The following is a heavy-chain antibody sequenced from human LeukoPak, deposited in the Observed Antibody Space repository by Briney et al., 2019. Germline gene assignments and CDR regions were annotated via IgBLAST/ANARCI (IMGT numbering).Heavy chain of an antibody. CDR2: ISYDGSNK. Sequence: GGSLRLSCAASGFTFSSYAMPWVRQAPGKGLEWVAVISYDGSNKYYADSVKGRFTISRDNSKNTLSLQMTSLRGEDTAVYYCVRGGGAFCGNDCYRDFDYWGQGTLVTVSS. CDR1: GFTFSSYA. J-gene: IGHJ4*02. V-gene: IGHV3-30*14. CDR3: VRGGGAFCGNDCYRDFDY. D-gene: IGHD2-21*02.